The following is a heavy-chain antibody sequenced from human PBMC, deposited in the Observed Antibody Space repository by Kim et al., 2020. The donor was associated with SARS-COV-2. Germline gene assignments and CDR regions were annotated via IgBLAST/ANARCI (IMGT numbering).Heavy chain of an antibody. D-gene: IGHD2-2*01. Sequence: GGSLRLSCAASGFTFRDYYMSWIRQAPGKGLEWVSYISSSGSTIYYADSVKGRFTISRDNAKNSLYLQMNSLRAEDTAVYYCARDRLGYCSSTSCYYYYYMDVWGKGTTVTVSS. J-gene: IGHJ6*03. CDR2: ISSSGSTI. V-gene: IGHV3-11*01. CDR1: GFTFRDYY. CDR3: ARDRLGYCSSTSCYYYYYMDV.